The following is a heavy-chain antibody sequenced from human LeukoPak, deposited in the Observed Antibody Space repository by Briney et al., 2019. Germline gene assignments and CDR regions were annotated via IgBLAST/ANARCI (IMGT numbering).Heavy chain of an antibody. V-gene: IGHV3-9*01. CDR3: AKGRRTGFVDY. D-gene: IGHD1-1*01. J-gene: IGHJ4*02. Sequence: GGSLRLSCAASGLTFDDYAMHWVRHAPGKGLEWVSGISWNSGSIGYADSVKGRFTVSRDNSKSLLFLQMESLRHDDTGIYYCAKGRRTGFVDYWGQGALVTVSS. CDR2: ISWNSGSI. CDR1: GLTFDDYA.